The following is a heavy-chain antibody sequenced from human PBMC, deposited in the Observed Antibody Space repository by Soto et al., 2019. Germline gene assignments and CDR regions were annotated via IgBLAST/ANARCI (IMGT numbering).Heavy chain of an antibody. V-gene: IGHV3-7*01. J-gene: IGHJ6*02. D-gene: IGHD2-2*01. CDR3: AREGFYAIDV. CDR2: IKQDGSEK. Sequence: GGSLRLSWAASGFTISSYWMSWVRQAPGKGLEWVANIKQDGSEKYYVDSVKGRFTISRDNAKNSLYLQMSSLGAEDTAVYYCAREGFYAIDVWGQGTTVTVSS. CDR1: GFTISSYW.